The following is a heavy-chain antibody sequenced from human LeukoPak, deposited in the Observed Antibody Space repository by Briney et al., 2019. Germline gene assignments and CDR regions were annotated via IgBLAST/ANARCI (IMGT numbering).Heavy chain of an antibody. D-gene: IGHD1-26*01. V-gene: IGHV4-4*02. CDR1: GDSISNSRW. Sequence: SETLSLTCTVSGDSISNSRWWTWVRHSPVKGLEWIGEIYRGGSAKYNPSLKSRVTMSMDKSKNQFSLELNSVTAADTAVYYCARVGYNGFGVLDYWGQGNLVTVSS. CDR2: IYRGGSA. CDR3: ARVGYNGFGVLDY. J-gene: IGHJ4*02.